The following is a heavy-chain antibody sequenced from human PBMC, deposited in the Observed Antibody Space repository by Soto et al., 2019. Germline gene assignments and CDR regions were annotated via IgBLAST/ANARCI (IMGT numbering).Heavy chain of an antibody. J-gene: IGHJ3*02. CDR3: GRVYCGSGSYSVDAFDI. CDR1: GYTFTSYG. Sequence: QVQLVQSGAEVKKPGASVKVSCKASGYTFTSYGISWVRQAPGQGLEWMGWISAYNGNTNYAQKLQGRVTMTTDTSTSTAYMVLRSLRSDDTAVYYGGRVYCGSGSYSVDAFDIWGQGTMVTVS. CDR2: ISAYNGNT. D-gene: IGHD3-10*01. V-gene: IGHV1-18*04.